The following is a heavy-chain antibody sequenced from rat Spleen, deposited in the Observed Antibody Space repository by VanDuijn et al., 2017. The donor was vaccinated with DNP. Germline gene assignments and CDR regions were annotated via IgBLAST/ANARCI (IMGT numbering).Heavy chain of an antibody. J-gene: IGHJ2*01. Sequence: EVQLVESGGGLVQPGRSLKLSCAASGFTFSDYYMAWVRQAPTKGLEWVASIKYDGGNTYYRDSVKGRFTFSRDNAKSSLYLQMDSLRSEDTTTYYCTTGVGGPDYWGQGVMVTVSS. CDR1: GFTFSDYY. CDR3: TTGVGGPDY. V-gene: IGHV5-20*01. CDR2: IKYDGGNT. D-gene: IGHD5-1*01.